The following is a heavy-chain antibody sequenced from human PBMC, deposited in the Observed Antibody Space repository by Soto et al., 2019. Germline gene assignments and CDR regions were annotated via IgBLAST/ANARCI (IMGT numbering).Heavy chain of an antibody. CDR1: GFTVSTNY. J-gene: IGHJ3*01. Sequence: EVQLVESGGGLVQPGGSLRLSCAVSGFTVSTNYMSWIRQAPGKGLEWVSVVYSGGSTYYAASAKGRFTNSRDGTKNKVVRQGNRLSAEGTAAYYWAREADKVGRDERFDLWGQGTMVTDSS. D-gene: IGHD2-15*01. V-gene: IGHV3-66*01. CDR3: AREADKVGRDERFDL. CDR2: VYSGGST.